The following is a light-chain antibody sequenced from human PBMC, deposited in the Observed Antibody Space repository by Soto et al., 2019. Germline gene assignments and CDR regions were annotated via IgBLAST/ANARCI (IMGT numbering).Light chain of an antibody. CDR2: AVS. CDR1: STDVGAYNY. V-gene: IGLV2-8*01. CDR3: SSYVGNNNLV. Sequence: QSVLTRPPSASGSPGQSVTISCTGTSTDVGAYNYVSWYQQHPGKAPKLMIYAVSKRPSGVPDRFSGSKSGNTASLTVSGLQADDEADYYCSSYVGNNNLVFGGGTKLTVL. J-gene: IGLJ2*01.